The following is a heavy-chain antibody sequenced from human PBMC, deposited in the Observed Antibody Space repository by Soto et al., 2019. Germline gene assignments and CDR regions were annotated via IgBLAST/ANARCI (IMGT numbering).Heavy chain of an antibody. J-gene: IGHJ4*02. CDR2: IHYNGRT. Sequence: QVRLQQWGAGLLKPSETLSLTCGVYGESSSTYYWNWIRQSPGKGLEWIADIHYNGRTNYNPSLKSRLTISVDTSQKQVSLKLTSVTAADPAVYYWVRFEEPSPGSGPLADFWGQGTLVTVSS. CDR1: GESSSTYY. D-gene: IGHD3-10*01. CDR3: VRFEEPSPGSGPLADF. V-gene: IGHV4-34*01.